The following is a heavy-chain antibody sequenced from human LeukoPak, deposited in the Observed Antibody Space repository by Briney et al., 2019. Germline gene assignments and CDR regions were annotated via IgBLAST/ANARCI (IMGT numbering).Heavy chain of an antibody. V-gene: IGHV3-9*01. CDR2: INWNGGGT. CDR1: GFTFKDYG. Sequence: PGGSLRLSCAATGFTFKDYGMHWVRQLPGKGLERVSSINWNGGGTDYADSVKGRFTISRDNAKNSLYLQLSSLRPEDTALYYCAKHMRATNTYSFFGLDVWGQGTTVTVSS. CDR3: AKHMRATNTYSFFGLDV. D-gene: IGHD1-26*01. J-gene: IGHJ6*02.